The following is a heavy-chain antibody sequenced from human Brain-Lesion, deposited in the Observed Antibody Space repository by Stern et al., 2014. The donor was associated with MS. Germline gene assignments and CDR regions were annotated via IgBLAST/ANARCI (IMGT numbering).Heavy chain of an antibody. CDR3: ARGVGDY. V-gene: IGHV3-74*01. CDR1: GFNFRSYW. D-gene: IGHD3-16*01. J-gene: IGHJ4*02. CDR2: INRDGSDT. Sequence: EVQLVESGGGLVQPGGSLRLSCAASGFNFRSYWMHWVRQFPEKGLVWVSQINRDGSDTSYADSVKGLFSISRDNIRNMLYLRMTSLRAEDTAVYYCARGVGDYWGQGARVTVSS.